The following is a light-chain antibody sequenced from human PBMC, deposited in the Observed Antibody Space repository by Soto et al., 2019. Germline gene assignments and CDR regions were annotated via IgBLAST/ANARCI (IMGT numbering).Light chain of an antibody. J-gene: IGKJ4*01. V-gene: IGKV3-20*01. CDR1: QNISSNY. Sequence: EIALTQSPGTLSLSPRERATVSCKPSQNISSNYLAWYQQKPGQAPRLFIYGASGRATGIPDRISGSGSGTDFTLTIGRLEPEDFAVYYCQQYSSSPLTFGGGTKVDIK. CDR2: GAS. CDR3: QQYSSSPLT.